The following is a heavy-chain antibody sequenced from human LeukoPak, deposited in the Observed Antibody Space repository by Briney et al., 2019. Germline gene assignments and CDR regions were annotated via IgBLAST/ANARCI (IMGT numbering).Heavy chain of an antibody. D-gene: IGHD1-20*01. V-gene: IGHV3-21*01. J-gene: IGHJ6*02. CDR2: ISSSSSYI. Sequence: GGSLRVSCAASGFTFSSYSMNWVRQAPGNGLEWVSSISSSSSYIYYADSVKGRFTISRDNAKNSLYLQMNSLRAEDTAVYYCARDIKEWLYYGMDVWGQGTTVTVSS. CDR3: ARDIKEWLYYGMDV. CDR1: GFTFSSYS.